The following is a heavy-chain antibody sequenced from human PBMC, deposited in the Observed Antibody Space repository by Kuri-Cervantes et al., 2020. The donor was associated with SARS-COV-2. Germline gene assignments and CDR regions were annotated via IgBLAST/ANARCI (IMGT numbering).Heavy chain of an antibody. Sequence: GGSLRLSCAASGFTFSSYAMSWVRQAPGKGLEWVSAISGSGGSTYYADSVMGRFTISRDNSKNTLYLQMNSLRAEDTAVYYCEKDLGGYDRGAFDIWGQGTMVTVSS. J-gene: IGHJ3*02. CDR3: EKDLGGYDRGAFDI. CDR2: ISGSGGST. D-gene: IGHD5-12*01. CDR1: GFTFSSYA. V-gene: IGHV3-23*01.